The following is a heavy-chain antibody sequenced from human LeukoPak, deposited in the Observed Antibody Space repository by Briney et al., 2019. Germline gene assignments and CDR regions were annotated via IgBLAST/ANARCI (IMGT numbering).Heavy chain of an antibody. D-gene: IGHD3-10*01. CDR3: ARDLAYYYGSGSYYSYYYYYGMDV. Sequence: SETLSLTCAVSGYSISSGYYWGWIRQPPGKGLEWIGSIYHSGSTYYNPSLKSRVTISVDTSKNQFSLKLSSVTAADTAVYYCARDLAYYYGSGSYYSYYYYYGMDVWGKGTTVTVSS. V-gene: IGHV4-38-2*02. CDR2: IYHSGST. CDR1: GYSISSGYY. J-gene: IGHJ6*04.